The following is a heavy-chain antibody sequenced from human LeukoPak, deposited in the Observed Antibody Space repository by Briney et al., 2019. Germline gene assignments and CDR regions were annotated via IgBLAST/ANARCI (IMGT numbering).Heavy chain of an antibody. J-gene: IGHJ3*02. CDR2: IYYSGST. CDR1: GGSISSYY. D-gene: IGHD3-22*01. Sequence: PSETLSLTCTVSGGSISSYYWSWIGQPPGKGLEWIGYIYYSGSTNYNPSLKSRVTISVDTSKNQFSLKLSSVTAADTAVYFCARGPYSYDSSGAFDIWGQGTMVTVSS. V-gene: IGHV4-59*01. CDR3: ARGPYSYDSSGAFDI.